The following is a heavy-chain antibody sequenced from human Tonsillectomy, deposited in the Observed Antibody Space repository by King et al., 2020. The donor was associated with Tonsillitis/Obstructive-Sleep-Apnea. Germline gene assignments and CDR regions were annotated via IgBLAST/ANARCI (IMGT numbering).Heavy chain of an antibody. D-gene: IGHD4-17*01. J-gene: IGHJ4*02. Sequence: VQLVESGGGLVNPGGSLRLSCAASGFSFSNARMSWVRQAPGKGLERVGHIKSRADGGTTDFAAPVKGRFTISRDDSKNTLYLKLNSLRTEDTAVYYCTTSAYGDYVFDYWGQGTLVTVSS. CDR2: IKSRADGGTT. V-gene: IGHV3-15*01. CDR1: GFSFSNAR. CDR3: TTSAYGDYVFDY.